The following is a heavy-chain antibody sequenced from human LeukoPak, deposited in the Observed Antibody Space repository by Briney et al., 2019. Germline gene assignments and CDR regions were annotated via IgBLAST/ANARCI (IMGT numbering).Heavy chain of an antibody. V-gene: IGHV1-2*02. Sequence: ASVKVSCKASGGTFSSYTISWVRQAPGQGLEWMGWINPNSGGTNYAQKFQGRVTMTRDTSISTAYMELSRLRSDDTAVYYCARGWRFLTWFDPWGQGTLVTVSS. CDR3: ARGWRFLTWFDP. J-gene: IGHJ5*02. CDR1: GGTFSSYT. D-gene: IGHD3-3*01. CDR2: INPNSGGT.